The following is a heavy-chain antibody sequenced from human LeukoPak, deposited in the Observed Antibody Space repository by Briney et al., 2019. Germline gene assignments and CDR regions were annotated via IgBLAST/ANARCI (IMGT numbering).Heavy chain of an antibody. CDR1: GGSISSSSYY. D-gene: IGHD6-13*01. V-gene: IGHV4-39*07. CDR3: ARVGPYSSRPHYYYYYMDV. CDR2: IYYSGST. J-gene: IGHJ6*03. Sequence: SETLSLTCTISGGSISSSSYYWGWIRQPPGKGLEWIGSIYYSGSTYYNPSLKSRVTISVDTSKNQFSLKLSSVTAADTAVYYCARVGPYSSRPHYYYYYMDVWGKGTTVTVSS.